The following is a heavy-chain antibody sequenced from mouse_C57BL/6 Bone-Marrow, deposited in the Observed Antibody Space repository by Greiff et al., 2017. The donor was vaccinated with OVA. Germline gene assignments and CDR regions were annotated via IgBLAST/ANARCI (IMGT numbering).Heavy chain of an antibody. J-gene: IGHJ3*01. CDR1: GYTFTDYY. CDR3: ARSYGNYGFYAY. V-gene: IGHV1-75*01. D-gene: IGHD2-1*01. CDR2: IFPGSGST. Sequence: VKLMESGPELVKPGASVKISCKASGYTFTDYYINWVKQRPGQGLEWIGWIFPGSGSTYYNEKFKGKATLTVDKSSSTAYMLLSSLTSEDSAVYFCARSYGNYGFYAYWGQGTLVTVSA.